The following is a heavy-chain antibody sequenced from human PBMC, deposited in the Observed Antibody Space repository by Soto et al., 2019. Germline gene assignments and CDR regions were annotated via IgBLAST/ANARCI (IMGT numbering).Heavy chain of an antibody. J-gene: IGHJ6*02. Sequence: SETLSLTCAVYGGSFSGYYWSWIRQPPGKGLEWIGEINHSGVTNYKPSLKRRVTISVDTSKNQFSLQLKSVTAADTALDYCARFSGSHYNAMDVWGQGYTVTVS. CDR3: ARFSGSHYNAMDV. CDR1: GGSFSGYY. D-gene: IGHD6-19*01. CDR2: INHSGVT. V-gene: IGHV4-34*01.